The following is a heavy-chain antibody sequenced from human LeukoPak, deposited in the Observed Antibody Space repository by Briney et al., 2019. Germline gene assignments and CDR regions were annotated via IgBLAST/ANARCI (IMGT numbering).Heavy chain of an antibody. CDR1: GYSFTNYW. J-gene: IGHJ4*02. V-gene: IGHV5-51*01. CDR3: AISYDYGDYLLDY. CDR2: TYPGDSDT. D-gene: IGHD4-17*01. Sequence: GESLKISCKGSGYSFTNYWIGWVRQMPGKGLEWMGITYPGDSDTRYSPSFQGQVTISADKSIRTAYLQWSSLKASDTAMYYCAISYDYGDYLLDYWGQGTLVTVSS.